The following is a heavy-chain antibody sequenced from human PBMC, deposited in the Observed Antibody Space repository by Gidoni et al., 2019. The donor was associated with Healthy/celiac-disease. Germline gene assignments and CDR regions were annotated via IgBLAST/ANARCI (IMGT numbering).Heavy chain of an antibody. D-gene: IGHD6-19*01. V-gene: IGHV3-23*01. Sequence: EVQLLESGGGLVQPGGSLRLSCAASGFTFSSYAMSWVRQAPGKGLEWVASISGSGGSTYYVDSVKGRFTISRDNSKNTLYLQMNSLRAEDTAVYYCAKTKQGSGEVDYWGQGTLVTVSS. CDR1: GFTFSSYA. CDR3: AKTKQGSGEVDY. CDR2: ISGSGGST. J-gene: IGHJ4*02.